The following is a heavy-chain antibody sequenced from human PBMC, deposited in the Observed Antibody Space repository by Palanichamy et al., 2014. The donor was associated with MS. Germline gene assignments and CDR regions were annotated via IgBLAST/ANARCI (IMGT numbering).Heavy chain of an antibody. J-gene: IGHJ5*02. Sequence: QLQLQESGPGLVKPSETLSLTCTVSGGSISSSSYYWAGSASPHGKGLEWIGSIYYSGSTYYNPSLKSRVTISVDTSKNQFSLKLSSVTAADTAVYYCAAPYCGGDCYSRAWFDPWGQGTLVTVSS. CDR3: AAPYCGGDCYSRAWFDP. D-gene: IGHD2-21*01. CDR1: GGSISSSSYY. V-gene: IGHV4-39*01. CDR2: IYYSGST.